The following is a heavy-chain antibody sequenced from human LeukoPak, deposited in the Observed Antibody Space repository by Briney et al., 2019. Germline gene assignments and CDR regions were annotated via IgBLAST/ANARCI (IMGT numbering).Heavy chain of an antibody. V-gene: IGHV3-64D*06. Sequence: GGSLRLSCSASGFIFSNYGMYWVRQAREKGLEFVSAISSDGDNTFYADSVKGRFTISRDNSKNTLYLQTSSLRGEDTAVYYCVRVNDYGDRNLYYFGYWGQGTLVTVSS. J-gene: IGHJ4*02. CDR2: ISSDGDNT. CDR1: GFIFSNYG. D-gene: IGHD4-17*01. CDR3: VRVNDYGDRNLYYFGY.